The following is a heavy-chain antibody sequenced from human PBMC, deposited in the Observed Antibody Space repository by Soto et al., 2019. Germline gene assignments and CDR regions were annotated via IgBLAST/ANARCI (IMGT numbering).Heavy chain of an antibody. CDR3: ARGDDFWSGYPLYYGMDV. CDR1: GGSISSYY. CDR2: IYTSGST. J-gene: IGHJ6*02. Sequence: TLSLTCTVSGGSISSYYWSWIRQPAGKGLEWIGRIYTSGSTNYNPSLKSRVTMSVDTSKNQFSLKLSSVTAADTAVYYCARGDDFWSGYPLYYGMDVWGQGTTVTVAS. V-gene: IGHV4-4*07. D-gene: IGHD3-3*01.